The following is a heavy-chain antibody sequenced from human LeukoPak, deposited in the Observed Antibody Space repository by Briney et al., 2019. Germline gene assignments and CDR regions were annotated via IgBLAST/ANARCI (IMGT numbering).Heavy chain of an antibody. Sequence: GGSLRLSCAASGLTFRTYWMTWLRQAPGKGLEWVANIKPDGGETYYVDPVKGRFTISRDNAKNLLYLQMNSLRGEDTAVYYCGGFGYEAAVDLWGQGTLVTVSS. CDR3: GGFGYEAAVDL. CDR2: IKPDGGET. V-gene: IGHV3-7*01. D-gene: IGHD3-10*01. J-gene: IGHJ4*02. CDR1: GLTFRTYW.